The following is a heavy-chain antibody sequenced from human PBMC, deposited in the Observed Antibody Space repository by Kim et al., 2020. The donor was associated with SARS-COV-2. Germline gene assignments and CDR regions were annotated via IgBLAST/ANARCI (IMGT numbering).Heavy chain of an antibody. V-gene: IGHV3-73*01. Sequence: SVKGRLPNTRDDSKNTAYLQMNSLKPEDTAVYYCTRVPGTISAFWDAFDIWGQGTMVTVSS. J-gene: IGHJ3*02. D-gene: IGHD1-1*01. CDR3: TRVPGTISAFWDAFDI.